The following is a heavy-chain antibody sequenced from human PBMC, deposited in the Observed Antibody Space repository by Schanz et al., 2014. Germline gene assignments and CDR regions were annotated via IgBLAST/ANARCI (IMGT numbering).Heavy chain of an antibody. D-gene: IGHD2-21*02. CDR2: ISGSGAST. V-gene: IGHV3-23*04. CDR3: AKDLGVDCGDGCFNWYFDL. CDR1: EFTFSTDA. Sequence: EVQLVQSGGGLVQPGGSLRLSCAASEFTFSTDAMSWVRQAPGKGLEWVSGISGSGASTYYADSVKGRFTISRDNSNKTVDLQMNSLRAEDTAVYFCAKDLGVDCGDGCFNWYFDLWGRGTLVTVSS. J-gene: IGHJ2*01.